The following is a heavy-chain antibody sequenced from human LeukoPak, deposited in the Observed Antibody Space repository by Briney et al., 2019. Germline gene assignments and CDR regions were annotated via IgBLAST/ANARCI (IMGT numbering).Heavy chain of an antibody. Sequence: ASVKVFCKASGYTFTGYYMHWVRQAPGQGLEWMGWINPNSGGTNYAQKFQGRVTMTRDTSISTAYMELSRLRSDDTAVYYCARREGGYCSTTSCYVVDYWGQGTLVTVSS. V-gene: IGHV1-2*02. CDR1: GYTFTGYY. D-gene: IGHD2-2*01. CDR2: INPNSGGT. CDR3: ARREGGYCSTTSCYVVDY. J-gene: IGHJ4*02.